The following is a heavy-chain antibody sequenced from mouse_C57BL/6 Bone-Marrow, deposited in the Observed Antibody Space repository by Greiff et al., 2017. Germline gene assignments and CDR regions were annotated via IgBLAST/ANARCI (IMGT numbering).Heavy chain of an antibody. J-gene: IGHJ3*01. V-gene: IGHV1-82*01. CDR2: IYPGDGDT. CDR1: GYAFSSSW. D-gene: IGHD2-1*01. Sequence: QVQLKESGPELVKPGASVKISCKASGYAFSSSWMNWVKQRPGKGLEWIGRIYPGDGDTNYNGKFKGKATLTADKSSSTAYMQLSSLTSEDSAVYFCARGGLLWYFPAYWGQGTLVTVSA. CDR3: ARGGLLWYFPAY.